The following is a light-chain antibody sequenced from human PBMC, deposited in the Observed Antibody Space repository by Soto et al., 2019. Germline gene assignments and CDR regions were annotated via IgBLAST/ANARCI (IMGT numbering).Light chain of an antibody. V-gene: IGKV1D-12*01. CDR2: SAS. J-gene: IGKJ1*01. CDR1: QAISTW. Sequence: DIQMTQSPSSVSASVGDRVTITCRASQAISTWLAWYQQNPGKAPKLIIYSASNLQSGVPSRFSGSGSGTDFTLTISSLQPEDFATYYCQQANSFPRTFGQGTKVEIK. CDR3: QQANSFPRT.